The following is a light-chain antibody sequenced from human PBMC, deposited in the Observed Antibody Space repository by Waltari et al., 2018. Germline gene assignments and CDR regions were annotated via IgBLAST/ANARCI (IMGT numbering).Light chain of an antibody. J-gene: IGLJ2*01. V-gene: IGLV3-21*04. CDR2: DDN. CDR3: QVWDTTADTVV. Sequence: SYVLAQAPSVSVAPGETANITCGGDNIGGTNLHWYRQRPGQAPGLVIFDDNNRPSGILERFSGANSGNTATLTISRVEAGDEGDYYCQVWDTTADTVVFGGGTKLTVL. CDR1: NIGGTN.